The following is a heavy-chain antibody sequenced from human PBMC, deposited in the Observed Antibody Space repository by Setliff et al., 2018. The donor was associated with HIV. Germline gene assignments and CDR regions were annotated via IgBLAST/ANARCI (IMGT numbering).Heavy chain of an antibody. J-gene: IGHJ4*02. CDR2: IYPGDSDT. Sequence: GESLKISCKGSGYSFTSYWIGWVRQMPGKGLEWMGIIYPGDSDTRYSPSFQGQVTISADKSISTAYLQWSSLKASDTAMYYCARGKGVVITSYYFDYWGQGTPVTVSS. D-gene: IGHD3-3*01. CDR1: GYSFTSYW. V-gene: IGHV5-51*01. CDR3: ARGKGVVITSYYFDY.